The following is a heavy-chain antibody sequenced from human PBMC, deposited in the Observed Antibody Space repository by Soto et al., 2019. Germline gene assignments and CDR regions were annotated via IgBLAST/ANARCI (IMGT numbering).Heavy chain of an antibody. Sequence: GGSLRLSCAASGFTFSGSFMSWIRQAPGKGLEWVASISTTSTYTDYAASVKGRVTVSRDNSKNVLFLQVNSLRDEDTAVYYCARGAVSRQHFYYGFDVWGQGTTVTVSS. J-gene: IGHJ6*01. V-gene: IGHV3-11*06. CDR1: GFTFSGSF. D-gene: IGHD3-3*02. CDR2: ISTTSTYT. CDR3: ARGAVSRQHFYYGFDV.